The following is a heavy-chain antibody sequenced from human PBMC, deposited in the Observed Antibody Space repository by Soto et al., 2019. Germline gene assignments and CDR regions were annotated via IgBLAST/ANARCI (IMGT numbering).Heavy chain of an antibody. V-gene: IGHV5-10-1*01. J-gene: IGHJ6*02. CDR2: IDPSDSYT. Sequence: PXESLTIAWKGSGYSFTSYWISLVRQMPGKGLEWMGRIDPSDSYTNYSPSFQGHVTISADKSISTAYLQWSSLKASDTAMYYCASYDYVWDGMDVWGQGTTVTVSS. CDR3: ASYDYVWDGMDV. D-gene: IGHD3-16*01. CDR1: GYSFTSYW.